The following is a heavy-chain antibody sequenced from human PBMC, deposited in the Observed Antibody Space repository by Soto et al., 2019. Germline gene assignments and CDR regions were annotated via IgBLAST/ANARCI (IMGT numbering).Heavy chain of an antibody. Sequence: EVQLLESGGGLVQPGGSLRLSCAASGFTFSSYAMSWVRQAPGKGLEWVSAISGSGGSTYYADSVKGRCTTTRDNSHNTLYLQMNSLRAEDTAVYYCARTVTSSPSDWFDPWGQGTLVTVSS. J-gene: IGHJ5*02. CDR3: ARTVTSSPSDWFDP. D-gene: IGHD4-4*01. V-gene: IGHV3-23*01. CDR1: GFTFSSYA. CDR2: ISGSGGST.